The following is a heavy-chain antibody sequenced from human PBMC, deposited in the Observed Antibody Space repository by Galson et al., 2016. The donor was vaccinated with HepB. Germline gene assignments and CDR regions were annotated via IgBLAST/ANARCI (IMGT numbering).Heavy chain of an antibody. CDR3: TILRPDYYESSGYLSN. Sequence: SLRLSCAASGFTIPFSNVWMTWVRQAPGKGLVWVGRIKGKPDGGATDYAAPVKGSFLISRHDSKNTLYLQMSSLKTEDTAMYYCTILRPDYYESSGYLSNWGQGTLVTVSS. CDR1: GFTIPFSNVW. CDR2: IKGKPDGGAT. D-gene: IGHD3-22*01. V-gene: IGHV3-15*01. J-gene: IGHJ1*01.